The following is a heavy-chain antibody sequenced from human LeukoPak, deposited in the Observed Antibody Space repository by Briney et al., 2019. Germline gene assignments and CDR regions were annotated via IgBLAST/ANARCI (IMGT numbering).Heavy chain of an antibody. Sequence: GGSLRLSCAASGFTFSSYGMHWVRQAPGKGLEWVAVIWYDGSNKYYADSVKGRFTISRDNSKNTLYLQMNSLRAEDTAVYYCARSIAAAYYYYYGMDVWGQGTTVTVSS. J-gene: IGHJ6*02. CDR2: IWYDGSNK. CDR3: ARSIAAAYYYYYGMDV. V-gene: IGHV3-33*01. D-gene: IGHD6-13*01. CDR1: GFTFSSYG.